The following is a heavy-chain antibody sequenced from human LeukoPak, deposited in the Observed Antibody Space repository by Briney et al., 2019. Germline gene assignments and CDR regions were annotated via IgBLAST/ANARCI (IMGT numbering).Heavy chain of an antibody. J-gene: IGHJ4*02. V-gene: IGHV5-51*01. Sequence: GESLKISCKGSGSRLTSYWIGWVRQMPGKGLEWMGIIYPGDSDTRYSPSFQCQVTISADKSISTAYLQWSSLKASATAMYYCARRYCTNGVCYTDYWGQGTLVTVSS. CDR2: IYPGDSDT. D-gene: IGHD2-8*01. CDR3: ARRYCTNGVCYTDY. CDR1: GSRLTSYW.